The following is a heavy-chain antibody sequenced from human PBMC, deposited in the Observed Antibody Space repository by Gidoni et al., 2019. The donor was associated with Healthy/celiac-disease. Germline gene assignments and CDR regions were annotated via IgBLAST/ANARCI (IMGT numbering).Heavy chain of an antibody. CDR3: ARRGAVAGNAYFDY. V-gene: IGHV4-39*01. J-gene: IGHJ4*02. CDR1: GGSISSSSYY. D-gene: IGHD6-19*01. CDR2: IYYSGST. Sequence: QLQLQESGPGLVKPSETLSLTFTVSGGSISSSSYYWGWIRQPPGKGLEWIGSIYYSGSTYYNPSLKSRVTISVDTSKNQFSLKLSSVTAADTAVYYCARRGAVAGNAYFDYWGQGTLVTVSS.